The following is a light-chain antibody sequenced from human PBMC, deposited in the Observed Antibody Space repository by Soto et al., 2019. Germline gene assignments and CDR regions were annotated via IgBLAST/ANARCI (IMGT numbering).Light chain of an antibody. CDR2: GAS. J-gene: IGKJ1*01. CDR1: QRVSSN. V-gene: IGKV3-15*01. CDR3: QQYNNWPRT. Sequence: EIVMTQSPATLSVSPGERATLSCRASQRVSSNLAWYQQKPGQAPRLLIYGASTRATGIPARFSGSWSGTEFTITIRSLQSEDFAVYSCQQYNNWPRTFGQGTKVEIK.